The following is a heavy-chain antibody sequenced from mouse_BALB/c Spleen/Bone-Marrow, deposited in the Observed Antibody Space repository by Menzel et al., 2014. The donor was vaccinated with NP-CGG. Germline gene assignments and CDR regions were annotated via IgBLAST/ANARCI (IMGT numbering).Heavy chain of an antibody. CDR1: GYTFTNYW. V-gene: IGHV1S81*02. CDR2: IYPVNDST. Sequence: QVQLQQSGAELVKPGASVKMSCKASGYTFTNYWMHWVKQRPGQGLEWIGGIYPVNDSTNYNEKFKTKATLTVDTSSSTAHRLRGSPPSEDCAAYDRSIEEDVLDYVGQGNT. J-gene: IGHJ2*01. CDR3: SIEEDVLDY.